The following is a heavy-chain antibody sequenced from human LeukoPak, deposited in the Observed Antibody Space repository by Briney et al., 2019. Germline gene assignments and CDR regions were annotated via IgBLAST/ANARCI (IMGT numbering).Heavy chain of an antibody. V-gene: IGHV1-46*01. Sequence: GASVKVSCKASGYTFTSYYMHWVRQAPGQGLEWMGIINPSGGSTSYAQKFQGRVTMTRDMSTSTAYMELSSLRSEDTAVYYCASGFGDYVACDYWGQGTLVTVSS. J-gene: IGHJ4*02. CDR3: ASGFGDYVACDY. CDR2: INPSGGST. D-gene: IGHD4-17*01. CDR1: GYTFTSYY.